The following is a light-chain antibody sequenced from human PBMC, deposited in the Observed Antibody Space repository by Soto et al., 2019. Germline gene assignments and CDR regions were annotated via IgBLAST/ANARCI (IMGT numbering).Light chain of an antibody. CDR1: SSDIGSKT. V-gene: IGLV1-44*01. Sequence: QAVLTQPPSASGTPGQRVTISCSGGSSDIGSKTVNWYQQLPGTAPKLLIYINSQRPSGVPDRFSGSKSGTSASLAISGLQSEDEADYYCALWDDSLNGPVFGGGTQLTVL. CDR3: ALWDDSLNGPV. CDR2: INS. J-gene: IGLJ2*01.